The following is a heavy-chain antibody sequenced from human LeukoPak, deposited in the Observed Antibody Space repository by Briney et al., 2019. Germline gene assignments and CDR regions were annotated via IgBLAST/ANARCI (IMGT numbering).Heavy chain of an antibody. V-gene: IGHV1-69*05. CDR2: IIPIFGTA. J-gene: IGHJ4*02. D-gene: IGHD3-10*01. Sequence: SVKVSCKASGGTFSSYAISWVRQAPGQGLELMGGIIPIFGTANYAQKFQGRVTITTDESTSTAYMELSSLRSEDAAVYYCARGVWFGELSYEYYFDYWGQGTLVTVSS. CDR1: GGTFSSYA. CDR3: ARGVWFGELSYEYYFDY.